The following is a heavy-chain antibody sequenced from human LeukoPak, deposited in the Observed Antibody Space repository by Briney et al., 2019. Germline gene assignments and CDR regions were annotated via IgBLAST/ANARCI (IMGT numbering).Heavy chain of an antibody. V-gene: IGHV4-39*02. CDR1: GGSISSSSYS. Sequence: PSETLSLTCTVSGGSISSSSYSWGWIRQPPGKGLEWIGSIYYSGSTYYNPSLKSRVTISVDTSKNQFSLKLSSVTAADTAVYYCAREGSHTYGHRFDYWGQGTLVTVSS. D-gene: IGHD5-18*01. CDR2: IYYSGST. J-gene: IGHJ4*02. CDR3: AREGSHTYGHRFDY.